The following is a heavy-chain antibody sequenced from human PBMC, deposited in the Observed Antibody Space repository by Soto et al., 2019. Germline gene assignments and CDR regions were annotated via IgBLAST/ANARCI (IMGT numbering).Heavy chain of an antibody. V-gene: IGHV3-33*01. CDR1: GFTFSSYG. CDR3: ARDREYSYGYFDY. D-gene: IGHD5-18*01. CDR2: IWYDGSNK. Sequence: QVQLVESGGGVVQPGRSLRLSCAASGFTFSSYGMHWVRQAPGKGLEWVAVIWYDGSNKYYADSVKGRVTISRDNSKNTLYLQMNSLRAEDRAVYYCARDREYSYGYFDYWGQGTLVTVSS. J-gene: IGHJ4*02.